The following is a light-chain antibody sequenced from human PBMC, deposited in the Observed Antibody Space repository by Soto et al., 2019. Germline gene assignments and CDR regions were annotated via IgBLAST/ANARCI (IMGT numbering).Light chain of an antibody. V-gene: IGLV2-8*01. CDR1: SSDVGGYNY. J-gene: IGLJ2*01. CDR2: EVS. Sequence: QSVLTQHPSASGSPGQAVTIYCTGTSSDVGGYNYVSWYQQHPGKAPKLMIYEVSKRPSGVPDRFSGSKSGNTASLTVSGLQAEDEADYYCTSYAGSNNFVVFGGGTKVTVL. CDR3: TSYAGSNNFVV.